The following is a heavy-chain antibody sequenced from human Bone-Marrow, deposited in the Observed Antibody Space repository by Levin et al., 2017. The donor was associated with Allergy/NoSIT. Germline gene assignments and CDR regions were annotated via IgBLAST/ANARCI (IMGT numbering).Heavy chain of an antibody. J-gene: IGHJ6*02. V-gene: IGHV3-23*01. Sequence: GGSLRLSCTGSGFTFNDYAMNWVRQAPGKGLEWVSVISAGFGSSTYYADSVKGRFIISRDRSKNTLYLQMNSLRADDTAVYYCVKDICPSSSCWYGGMDVWGQGTTVTVSS. CDR1: GFTFNDYA. CDR2: ISAGFGSST. CDR3: VKDICPSSSCWYGGMDV. D-gene: IGHD2-2*01.